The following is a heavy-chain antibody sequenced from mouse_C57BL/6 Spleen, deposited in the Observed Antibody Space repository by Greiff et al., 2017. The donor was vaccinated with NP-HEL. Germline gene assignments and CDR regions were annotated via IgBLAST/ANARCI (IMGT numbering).Heavy chain of an antibody. Sequence: VKLVESGAELARPGASVKLSCKASGYTFTSYGISWVKQRTGQGLEWIGEIYPRSGNTYYNEKFKGKATLTADKSSSTAYMELRSLTSEDSAVYFCARPFSAGYFDYWGQGTTLTVSS. CDR2: IYPRSGNT. V-gene: IGHV1-81*01. J-gene: IGHJ2*01. CDR1: GYTFTSYG. CDR3: ARPFSAGYFDY.